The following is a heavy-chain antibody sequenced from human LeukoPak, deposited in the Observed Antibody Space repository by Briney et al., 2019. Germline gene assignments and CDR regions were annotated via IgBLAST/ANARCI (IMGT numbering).Heavy chain of an antibody. J-gene: IGHJ5*02. CDR1: GFTFSSYA. Sequence: GGSLRLSCAASGFTFSSYAMSWVRQAPGKGLEWVSAISGSGGSTYYADSVKGRFTISRDNSKNTLYLQMNSLRAEDTAVYYCAKDTQYQLLLGDWFDPWGQGTLVTVSS. CDR2: ISGSGGST. D-gene: IGHD2-2*01. V-gene: IGHV3-23*01. CDR3: AKDTQYQLLLGDWFDP.